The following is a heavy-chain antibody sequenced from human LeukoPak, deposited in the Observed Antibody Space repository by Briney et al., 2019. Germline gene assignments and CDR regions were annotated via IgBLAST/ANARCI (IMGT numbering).Heavy chain of an antibody. V-gene: IGHV4-34*01. Sequence: KPSETLSLTCAVYGGSFRGYYWSWLRQPPGKGLEGIGEINHSGSTNYNPPLKSRVTISVDTSKNQYSLKLSSVTAADTAVYYCAILGYCSSTSCPRMDVWGQGTTVTVSS. D-gene: IGHD2-2*01. CDR2: INHSGST. J-gene: IGHJ6*02. CDR1: GGSFRGYY. CDR3: AILGYCSSTSCPRMDV.